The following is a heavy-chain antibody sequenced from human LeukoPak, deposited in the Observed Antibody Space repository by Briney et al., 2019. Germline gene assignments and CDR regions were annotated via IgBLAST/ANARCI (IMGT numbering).Heavy chain of an antibody. CDR1: GFTFSSYS. Sequence: TGGSLRLSCAASGFTFSSYSMNWVRQAPGKGLEWVSSISSSSSYIYYADSVKGRFTISRDNAKNSLYLQMNSLRAEDTAVYYCAKCSMSAAAGDFDYWGQGTLVTVSS. CDR2: ISSSSSYI. D-gene: IGHD6-13*01. J-gene: IGHJ4*02. CDR3: AKCSMSAAAGDFDY. V-gene: IGHV3-21*01.